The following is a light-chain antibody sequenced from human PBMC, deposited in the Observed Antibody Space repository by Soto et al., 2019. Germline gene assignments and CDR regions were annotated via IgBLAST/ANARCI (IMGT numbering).Light chain of an antibody. CDR2: GAS. V-gene: IGKV3-15*01. CDR3: QQYSNWPRT. Sequence: EIVMTQSPVTLSVSPGERVTLSCRASQSVSSYLAWYQQKPGQPPRLLIQGASTRATGIPARFSGSGSGTEFSLTISSLQSEDFVGYYCQQYSNWPRTFGQGTKVDIK. CDR1: QSVSSY. J-gene: IGKJ1*01.